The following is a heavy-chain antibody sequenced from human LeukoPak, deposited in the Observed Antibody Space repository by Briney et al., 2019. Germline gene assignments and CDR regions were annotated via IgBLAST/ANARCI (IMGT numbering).Heavy chain of an antibody. V-gene: IGHV4-34*01. CDR1: GGSYSGYY. CDR3: ARGVAVAGKPIKLKDWYFDL. CDR2: INHSGST. D-gene: IGHD6-19*01. J-gene: IGHJ2*01. Sequence: PSETLSLTCAVYGGSYSGYYWSWIRQPPGKGLEWIGEINHSGSTNYNPSLKSRVTISVDTSKNQFSLKLSSVTAADTAVYYCARGVAVAGKPIKLKDWYFDLWGRGTLVTVSS.